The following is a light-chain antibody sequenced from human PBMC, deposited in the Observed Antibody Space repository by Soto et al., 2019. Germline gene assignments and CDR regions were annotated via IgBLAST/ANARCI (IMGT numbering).Light chain of an antibody. CDR3: QSYDSGLIGLI. J-gene: IGLJ2*01. CDR1: NSNIGTGYD. V-gene: IGLV1-40*01. CDR2: VNT. Sequence: QSVLTQPASVSGAPGQRVTISCTGTNSNIGTGYDVHWYQHFPGTAPKLLIYVNTNRPSGVPDRFSGSKSGSSNSLAITGLQSEDEADDYCQSYDSGLIGLIFGVGTKLTVL.